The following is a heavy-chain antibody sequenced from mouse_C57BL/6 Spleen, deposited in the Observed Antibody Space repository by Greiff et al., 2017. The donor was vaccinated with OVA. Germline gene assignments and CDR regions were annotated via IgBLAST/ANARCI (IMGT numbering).Heavy chain of an antibody. V-gene: IGHV1-53*01. CDR3: AIYYGSSHEAWFAY. CDR2: INPRNGGT. J-gene: IGHJ3*01. D-gene: IGHD1-1*01. Sequence: QVQLQQPGTELVKPGASVKLSCKASGYTFTSYWMHWVKQRPGQGLEWIGNINPRNGGTNYNEKFKSKATLTVDKSSSTAYMQLSSLTSEDPAVDYCAIYYGSSHEAWFAYWGQGTLLTVSA. CDR1: GYTFTSYW.